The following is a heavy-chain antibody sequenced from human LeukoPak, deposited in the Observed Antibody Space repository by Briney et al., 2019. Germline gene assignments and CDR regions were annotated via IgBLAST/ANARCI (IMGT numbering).Heavy chain of an antibody. V-gene: IGHV1-2*02. J-gene: IGHJ5*02. CDR1: GYSFNTYY. Sequence: GASVKVSCKASGYSFNTYYMNWVRQAPGQGLEWLGWINTDSGGTNYAQKFLGRVTMTRDKANSTAYLELSGLRSDDTAVYYCSRHVVTLVRGVNNRKEAWFDPWGQGTLVSVSS. CDR2: INTDSGGT. CDR3: SRHVVTLVRGVNNRKEAWFDP. D-gene: IGHD3-10*01.